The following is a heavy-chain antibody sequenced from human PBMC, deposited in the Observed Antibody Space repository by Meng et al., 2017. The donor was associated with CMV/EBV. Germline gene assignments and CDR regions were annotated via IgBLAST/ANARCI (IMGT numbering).Heavy chain of an antibody. D-gene: IGHD6-6*01. CDR1: GGSFSGYY. CDR2: INHSGST. V-gene: IGHV4-34*01. CDR3: ASARAARYRYYYYYGMDV. J-gene: IGHJ6*02. Sequence: SETLSLTCAVYGGSFSGYYWSWIRQLPGKGLEWIGEINHSGSTNYNPSLKSRVTISVDTSKNQFSLKLSSVTAADTAVYYCASARAARYRYYYYYGMDVWGQGTTVTVSS.